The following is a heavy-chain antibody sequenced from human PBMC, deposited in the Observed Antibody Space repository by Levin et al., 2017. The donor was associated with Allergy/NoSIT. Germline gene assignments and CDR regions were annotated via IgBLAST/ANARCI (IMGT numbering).Heavy chain of an antibody. CDR1: GFAFTHSA. J-gene: IGHJ6*03. D-gene: IGHD1-26*01. CDR3: AAESSSEPPYYYYYMDV. Sequence: SVKVSCKASGFAFTHSAVQWVRQARGQRLEWLGWIVVGSGNTNYTQKFQERVTITRDMSTSTAYMELSSLRSEDTAVYYCAAESSSEPPYYYYYMDVWGKGTTVTVSS. CDR2: IVVGSGNT. V-gene: IGHV1-58*01.